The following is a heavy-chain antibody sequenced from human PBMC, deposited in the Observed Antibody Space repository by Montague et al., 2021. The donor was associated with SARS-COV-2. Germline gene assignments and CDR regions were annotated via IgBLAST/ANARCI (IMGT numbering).Heavy chain of an antibody. J-gene: IGHJ4*02. CDR1: GGSISSGSYY. CDR3: AGDIAVAGLFDY. V-gene: IGHV4-61*02. Sequence: TLSLTCTVSGGSISSGSYYWSWIRQPAGKGLEWIGSISISRSTNYNPSLKSRVTISVDTTKNQFSLKLSSVTAADTAVYYCAGDIAVAGLFDYWGQGTLVTVSS. D-gene: IGHD6-19*01. CDR2: ISISRST.